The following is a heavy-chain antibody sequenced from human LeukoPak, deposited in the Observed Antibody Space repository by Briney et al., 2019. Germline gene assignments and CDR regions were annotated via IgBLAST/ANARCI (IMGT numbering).Heavy chain of an antibody. Sequence: SETLSLTCAVYGGSLSGYYWSWIRQPPGKGLEWIGEINHSGSTNYNPSLKSRVTISVDTSKNQFSLKLSSVTAADTAVYYCARGGEDYYFDYWGQGTLVTVSS. D-gene: IGHD1-26*01. CDR3: ARGGEDYYFDY. J-gene: IGHJ4*02. CDR1: GGSLSGYY. CDR2: INHSGST. V-gene: IGHV4-34*01.